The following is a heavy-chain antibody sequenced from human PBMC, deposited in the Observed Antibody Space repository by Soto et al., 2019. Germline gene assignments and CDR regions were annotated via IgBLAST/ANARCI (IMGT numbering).Heavy chain of an antibody. J-gene: IGHJ3*01. V-gene: IGHV4-59*01. Sequence: QVQLQESGPGLVKPSETLSLTCTVIGGSISDYYWNWFRQPPGKGLEWIGYVYHSGTTNQNPSLKSRVNISLDTAKNHFSLKLTSVAAADTAVYYCASYKRTVTNVAFDVWGLGTMVTVSS. CDR3: ASYKRTVTNVAFDV. D-gene: IGHD4-17*01. CDR1: GGSISDYY. CDR2: VYHSGTT.